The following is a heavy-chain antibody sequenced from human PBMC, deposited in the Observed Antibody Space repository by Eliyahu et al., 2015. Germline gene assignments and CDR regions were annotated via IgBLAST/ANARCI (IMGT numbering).Heavy chain of an antibody. V-gene: IGHV5-51*01. CDR3: ARLDSSGHYNFDS. Sequence: EVQLVQSGAEVKKPGESLKISCQGSGYTFTNYWIGWVRQMPGKGXEWMGLICPGDSDTRYSPSFRGQVTISADKAINVAYLQWSSLKASDIAMYFCARLDSSGHYNFDSWGQGTLVTVSS. CDR1: GYTFTNYW. J-gene: IGHJ4*02. CDR2: ICPGDSDT. D-gene: IGHD6-19*01.